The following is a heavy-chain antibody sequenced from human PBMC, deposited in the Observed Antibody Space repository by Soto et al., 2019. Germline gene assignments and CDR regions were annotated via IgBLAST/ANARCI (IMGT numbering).Heavy chain of an antibody. J-gene: IGHJ4*02. Sequence: GESLKISCAASGFTFSSYAMSWVRQAPGEGLEWVSAISASGGTTYYADSVKGRFTISRDNSKNTLYLQMSSLRAEDTAVYYCVKDMTIDEWAFDYWGQGTVVTVSS. V-gene: IGHV3-23*01. CDR3: VKDMTIDEWAFDY. CDR2: ISASGGTT. CDR1: GFTFSSYA. D-gene: IGHD3-10*01.